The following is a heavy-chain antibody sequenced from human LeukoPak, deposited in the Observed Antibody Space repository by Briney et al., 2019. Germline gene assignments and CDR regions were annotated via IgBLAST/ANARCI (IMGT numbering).Heavy chain of an antibody. CDR2: MNPNSGNT. CDR1: GYTFTSYA. V-gene: IGHV1-8*01. CDR3: ARRSGLGIGFGYYYYYMDV. Sequence: GGSVKVSCKASGYTFTSYAISWVRQATGQGLEWMGCMNPNSGNTDYAQKFKGRVSITRNTSISTPYMELSSLRAEDTAVYYCARRSGLGIGFGYYYYYMDVWGKGTTVTVSS. D-gene: IGHD3-3*01. J-gene: IGHJ6*03.